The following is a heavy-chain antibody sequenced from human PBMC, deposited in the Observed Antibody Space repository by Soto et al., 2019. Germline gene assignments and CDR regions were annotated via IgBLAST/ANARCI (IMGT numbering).Heavy chain of an antibody. CDR2: INPNSGGT. V-gene: IGHV1-2*02. J-gene: IGHJ6*02. D-gene: IGHD3-3*01. Sequence: GAAVNVSCTASVYTFTGYDMLWVQQAPRQGLELMGWINPNSGGTNYAQKFQGRVTMTRDTSISTAYMELSRLRSDDTAVYYCARENAYYDFWSGYTSYYYHGMDVWGQGTTVTVSS. CDR3: ARENAYYDFWSGYTSYYYHGMDV. CDR1: VYTFTGYD.